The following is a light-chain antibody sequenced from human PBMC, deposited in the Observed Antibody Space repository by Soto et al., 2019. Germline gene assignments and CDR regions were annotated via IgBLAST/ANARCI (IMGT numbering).Light chain of an antibody. V-gene: IGLV2-23*01. Sequence: QSALTQPASVSGSPGQSITISCTGTSSDIGRYYLVSWYQQRPGKAPKLMIYEGNKRPSGISNRFSGSKSGITASLTISGLQEEDDADYYSCPAAGTSTPVVFGGGTKLTVL. CDR2: EGN. CDR3: CPAAGTSTPVV. J-gene: IGLJ2*01. CDR1: SSDIGRYYL.